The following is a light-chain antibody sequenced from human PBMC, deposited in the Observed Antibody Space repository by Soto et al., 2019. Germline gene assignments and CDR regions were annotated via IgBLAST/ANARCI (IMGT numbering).Light chain of an antibody. CDR1: NSNIGSNT. CDR3: AAWDDSLNGYV. J-gene: IGLJ1*01. CDR2: INN. V-gene: IGLV1-44*01. Sequence: QSVLTQPPSASGTPGQRVTISCSGSNSNIGSNTVNWYQQLPGTAPKLLIYINNQRPSGVPDRFSGFKSGTSASLAINGLQSGDEADYYCAAWDDSLNGYVFGTGTKLTVL.